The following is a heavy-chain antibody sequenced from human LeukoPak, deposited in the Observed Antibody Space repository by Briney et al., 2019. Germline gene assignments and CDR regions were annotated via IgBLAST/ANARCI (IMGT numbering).Heavy chain of an antibody. J-gene: IGHJ5*02. CDR2: INPNSGGT. CDR3: ARAGAVVDNWFDP. CDR1: GYTFTAYY. D-gene: IGHD2-15*01. V-gene: IGHV1-2*02. Sequence: ASVKVSCKASGYTFTAYYMHWVRQAPGQGLEWMGWINPNSGGTNYAQKFQGRVTMTRDTSISTAYMELRSLTSDDTAVYYCARAGAVVDNWFDPWGQGTLVTVSS.